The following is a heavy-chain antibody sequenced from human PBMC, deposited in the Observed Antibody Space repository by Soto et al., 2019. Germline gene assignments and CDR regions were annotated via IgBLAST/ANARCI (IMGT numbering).Heavy chain of an antibody. CDR2: ISYDGSNK. CDR3: AKITHPKAHFDY. J-gene: IGHJ4*02. V-gene: IGHV3-30*18. CDR1: GFTFSSYG. Sequence: HPGGSLRLSCAASGFTFSSYGMHWVRQAPGKGLEWVAVISYDGSNKYYADSVKGRFTISRDNSKNTLYLQMNSLRAEDTAVYYCAKITHPKAHFDYWGQGTLVTDPS. D-gene: IGHD3-10*01.